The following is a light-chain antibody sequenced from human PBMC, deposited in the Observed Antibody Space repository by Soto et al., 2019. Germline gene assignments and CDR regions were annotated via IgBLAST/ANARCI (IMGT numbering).Light chain of an antibody. V-gene: IGKV3-20*01. J-gene: IGKJ1*01. CDR2: GAS. CDR1: QSVSSNY. Sequence: EIVXTXXPXXXSXXXGERATLSCRASQSVSSNYLVWYQQKPGQAPRLLIYGASSRATGIPDRFSGSGSGTDFTLTISRLEPEDFAVYYCQQYGSSPWTFGQGTKVEI. CDR3: QQYGSSPWT.